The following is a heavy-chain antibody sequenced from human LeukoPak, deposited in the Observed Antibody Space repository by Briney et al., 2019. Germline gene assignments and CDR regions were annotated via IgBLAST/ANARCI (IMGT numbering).Heavy chain of an antibody. Sequence: GGSLRLSCAASGFTFSSYGMHWVRQAPGKGLEWVAVISYDGSNKYYADSVKGRFTISRDNSKNTLYLQMNSLRAEDTAVYYCAKTSSSWYTGYYYYMDVWGKGTTVTVSS. D-gene: IGHD6-13*01. CDR1: GFTFSSYG. CDR2: ISYDGSNK. V-gene: IGHV3-30*18. J-gene: IGHJ6*03. CDR3: AKTSSSWYTGYYYYMDV.